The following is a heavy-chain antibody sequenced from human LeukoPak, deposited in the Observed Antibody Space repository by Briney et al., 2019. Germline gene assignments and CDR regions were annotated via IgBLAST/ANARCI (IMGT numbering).Heavy chain of an antibody. D-gene: IGHD4-17*01. CDR2: ISAYNGNT. CDR3: ASSIRLDAFDI. V-gene: IGHV1-18*04. Sequence: ASGKVSCKASGYTFTSYGISWVRQAPGQGLEWMGWISAYNGNTNYAQKLQGRVTMTTDTSTSTAYMELRSLRSDATAVYYCASSIRLDAFDIWGQGTMVTVSS. J-gene: IGHJ3*02. CDR1: GYTFTSYG.